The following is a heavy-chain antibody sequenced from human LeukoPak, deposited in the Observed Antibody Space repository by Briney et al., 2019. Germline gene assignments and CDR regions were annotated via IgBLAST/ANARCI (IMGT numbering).Heavy chain of an antibody. CDR1: GFTFSSYS. CDR3: ARGAVGRARPY. Sequence: GGSLRLSCAASGFTFSSYSMNWVRQAPGKGLEWVSSISSSSSYIYYADSVKGRFTISRDNAKNSLYLQMNSLRAEDTAVYYCARGAVGRARPYWGQGTLVTVSS. J-gene: IGHJ4*02. D-gene: IGHD3-16*01. CDR2: ISSSSSYI. V-gene: IGHV3-21*01.